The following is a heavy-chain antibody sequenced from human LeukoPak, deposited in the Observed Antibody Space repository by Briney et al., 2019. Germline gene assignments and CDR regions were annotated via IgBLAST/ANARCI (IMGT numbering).Heavy chain of an antibody. Sequence: GGSLRLSCAASEFIFSNYEVNWFRQAPGKGLEWISYKPRGRNNIYYSDSVKGRFAVSIDHDKNSVYLQLNSLRDEDTAVYYCSSWLGDLLLSLWGQGTMVTVSS. V-gene: IGHV3-48*03. D-gene: IGHD6-19*01. CDR2: KPRGRNNI. J-gene: IGHJ3*01. CDR1: EFIFSNYE. CDR3: SSWLGDLLLSL.